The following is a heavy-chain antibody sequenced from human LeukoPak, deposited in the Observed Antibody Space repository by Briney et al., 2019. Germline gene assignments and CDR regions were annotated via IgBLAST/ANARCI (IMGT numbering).Heavy chain of an antibody. CDR1: GFTFDDYG. CDR3: ARVRQQLPRYFDY. Sequence: PGGSLRLSCAASGFTFDDYGMGWVRQAPGKGLEWVSVIYSGGSTYYADSVKGRFTISRDNSKNTLYLQMNSLRAEDTAVYYCARVRQQLPRYFDYWGQGTLVTVSS. V-gene: IGHV3-66*01. CDR2: IYSGGST. D-gene: IGHD6-13*01. J-gene: IGHJ4*02.